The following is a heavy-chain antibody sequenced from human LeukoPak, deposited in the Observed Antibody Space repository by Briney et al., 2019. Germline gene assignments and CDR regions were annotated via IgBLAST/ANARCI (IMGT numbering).Heavy chain of an antibody. CDR3: ARINYDSSGAKYYFDH. J-gene: IGHJ4*02. CDR2: NNPNSGGT. D-gene: IGHD3-22*01. V-gene: IGHV1-2*02. Sequence: GASVKVSCKASGYTFTGYYMHWVRQAPGQGLEWMGWNNPNSGGTNYAQKFQGRVTMTRDTSISTAYMELSRLRSGDTAVYYCARINYDSSGAKYYFDHWGQGTLVTVSS. CDR1: GYTFTGYY.